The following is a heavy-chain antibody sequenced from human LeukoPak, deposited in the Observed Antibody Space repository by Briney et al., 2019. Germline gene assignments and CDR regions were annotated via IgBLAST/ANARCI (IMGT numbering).Heavy chain of an antibody. CDR2: ISSSGSTI. V-gene: IGHV3-11*04. J-gene: IGHJ6*03. Sequence: PGGSLRLSCAASGFTFSDYYMSWIRQAPGKGLEWGSYISSSGSTIYYADSVKGRFTISRDNAKNSLYLQMNSLRAEDTAVYYCARDRRTLGYCSGGSCYLYYMDVWGKGTTVTVSS. CDR3: ARDRRTLGYCSGGSCYLYYMDV. D-gene: IGHD2-15*01. CDR1: GFTFSDYY.